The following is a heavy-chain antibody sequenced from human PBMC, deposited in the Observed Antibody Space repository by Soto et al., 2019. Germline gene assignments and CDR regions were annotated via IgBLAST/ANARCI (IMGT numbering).Heavy chain of an antibody. J-gene: IGHJ5*02. CDR3: ARDQTTVTTLVGKNWFAP. D-gene: IGHD4-17*01. CDR2: ISSSSSYI. V-gene: IGHV3-21*01. Sequence: EVQLVESGGGLVKPGGSLRLSCAASGFTFSSYSMNWVRQAPGKGLEWVSSISSSSSYIYYAESVKGRFTISRDNAKNSLYLQMNSLRAEDTAVYYCARDQTTVTTLVGKNWFAPWGQGTLVTVSS. CDR1: GFTFSSYS.